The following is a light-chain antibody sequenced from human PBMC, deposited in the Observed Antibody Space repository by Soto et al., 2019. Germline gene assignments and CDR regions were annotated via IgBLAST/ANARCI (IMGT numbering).Light chain of an antibody. Sequence: QSALTQPASVSGSPGQSITISCSGSITDIGGYNYVSWYRHHPGKAPKLMIYEVSNRPSGLSNRFSGSKSGNTASLTISGLQAEDEGDYYCSSYTTSNTWVFGGGTKLTVL. CDR1: ITDIGGYNY. CDR2: EVS. J-gene: IGLJ3*02. V-gene: IGLV2-14*01. CDR3: SSYTTSNTWV.